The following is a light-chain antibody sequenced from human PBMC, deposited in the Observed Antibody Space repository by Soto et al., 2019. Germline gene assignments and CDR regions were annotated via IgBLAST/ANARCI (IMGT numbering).Light chain of an antibody. Sequence: EIVLTQSPGTLSLSPGERATLSCRASQSVSSSYLAWYQQKPSQAPRLLIYGASSRATGIPDRFSGSGSGTDFTLTISRLEPEDFAVYYCQHYGTSPTWTFGQGTKVEI. J-gene: IGKJ1*01. CDR2: GAS. V-gene: IGKV3-20*01. CDR1: QSVSSSY. CDR3: QHYGTSPTWT.